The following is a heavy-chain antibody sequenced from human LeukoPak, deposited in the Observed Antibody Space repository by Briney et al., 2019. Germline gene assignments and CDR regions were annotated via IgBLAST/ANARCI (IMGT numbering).Heavy chain of an antibody. Sequence: SETLSLTCTVSGGSIISTGYYWAWIRQPRGRGLEWIGSIYYDESTYYNPSLKSRVTISVDTSKNQFSLKLNSVTAADTAVYYCARRRIVATIDYWGQGTLVTVSS. D-gene: IGHD5-12*01. CDR1: GGSIISTGYY. V-gene: IGHV4-39*01. CDR3: ARRRIVATIDY. CDR2: IYYDEST. J-gene: IGHJ4*02.